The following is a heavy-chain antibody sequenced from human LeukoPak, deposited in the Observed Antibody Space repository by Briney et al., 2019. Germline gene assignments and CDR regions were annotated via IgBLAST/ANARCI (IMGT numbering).Heavy chain of an antibody. V-gene: IGHV3-66*01. D-gene: IGHD4-17*01. J-gene: IGHJ4*02. CDR2: IYSGGST. Sequence: GGSLRLSCAASGFTVSSNYMSWVRQAPGMGLEWVSVIYSGGSTHYADSVKGRFTISRDNSKNTLYLQMDSLRAEDTAVYYCAKGKTTVISEFDYWGQGTLVTVSS. CDR1: GFTVSSNY. CDR3: AKGKTTVISEFDY.